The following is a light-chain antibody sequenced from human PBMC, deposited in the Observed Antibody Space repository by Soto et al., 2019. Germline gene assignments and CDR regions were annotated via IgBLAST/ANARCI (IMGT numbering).Light chain of an antibody. CDR1: SSDVGSYKF. V-gene: IGLV2-23*02. J-gene: IGLJ1*01. CDR3: CSYAGTSTDV. CDR2: EVS. Sequence: QSVLTQPASVSGSPGQSITISCTGTSSDVGSYKFVSWYQQHPGKAPKLMIYEVSKRPSGVSNRFSGSKSGNTASLTISGLQAEDEADYYCCSYAGTSTDVFGTGTKLTVL.